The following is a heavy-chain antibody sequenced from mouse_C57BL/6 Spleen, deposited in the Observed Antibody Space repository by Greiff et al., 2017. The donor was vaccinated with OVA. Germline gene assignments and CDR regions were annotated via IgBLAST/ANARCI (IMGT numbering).Heavy chain of an antibody. CDR3: ARNGGTAQAYYAMDY. J-gene: IGHJ4*01. Sequence: VQVVESGPGLVQPSQSLSITCTVSGFSLTSYGVHWVRQSPGKGLEWLGVIWSGGSTDYNAAFISRLSISKDNSKSQVFFKMNSLQADDTAIYYCARNGGTAQAYYAMDYWGQGTSVTVSS. CDR2: IWSGGST. V-gene: IGHV2-2*01. D-gene: IGHD3-2*02. CDR1: GFSLTSYG.